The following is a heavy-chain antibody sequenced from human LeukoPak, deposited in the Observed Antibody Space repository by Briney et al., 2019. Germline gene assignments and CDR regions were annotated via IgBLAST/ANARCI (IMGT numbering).Heavy chain of an antibody. Sequence: ASVKVSCKASGYTFTSYYMHWVRQAPGEGLEWMGIINPSGGSTTYAQNFQGRVTMTRDMSTSTVYMDLSSLRSEDTAVYYCARVAAEVVGLPGAIGFGWLRRDYYYMDVWGKGTTVTVSS. CDR1: GYTFTSYY. V-gene: IGHV1-46*01. CDR2: INPSGGST. CDR3: ARVAAEVVGLPGAIGFGWLRRDYYYMDV. J-gene: IGHJ6*03. D-gene: IGHD2-2*02.